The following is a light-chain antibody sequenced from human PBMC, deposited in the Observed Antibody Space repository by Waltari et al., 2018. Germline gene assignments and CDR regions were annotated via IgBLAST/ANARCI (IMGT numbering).Light chain of an antibody. CDR2: AAS. J-gene: IGKJ2*01. V-gene: IGKV1-39*01. CDR3: QQSYSTRYT. Sequence: DIQMTQSPSSLSASVGDRVTITCRASQSISSYLNWYQQKPGKAHNLLIYAASSLQSGVPSRFSGSGSGTDFTRTISSLQPEDFATYYCQQSYSTRYTFGQGTKLEIK. CDR1: QSISSY.